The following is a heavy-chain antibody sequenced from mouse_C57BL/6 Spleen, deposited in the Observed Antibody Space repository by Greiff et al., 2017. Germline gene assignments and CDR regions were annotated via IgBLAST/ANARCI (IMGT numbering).Heavy chain of an antibody. Sequence: EVQPVESGGGLVQPKGSLKLSRAASGFTFNTYAMHRVRPAPGTGLEWVARIRSKRSNYATYYADAVKDRFTISRDDSQSMLYLQMNNLKTEDTAMYDCVRDDYYGSSYDWYFDVWGTGTTVTVSS. CDR2: IRSKRSNYAT. V-gene: IGHV10-3*01. CDR3: VRDDYYGSSYDWYFDV. J-gene: IGHJ1*03. D-gene: IGHD1-1*01. CDR1: GFTFNTYA.